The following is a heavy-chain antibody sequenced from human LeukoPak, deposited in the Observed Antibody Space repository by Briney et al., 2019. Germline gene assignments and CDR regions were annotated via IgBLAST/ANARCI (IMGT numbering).Heavy chain of an antibody. J-gene: IGHJ6*02. CDR3: VKDMNPGGADV. CDR1: GFNSEDHA. D-gene: IGHD3-10*01. V-gene: IGHV3-9*02. Sequence: SLRLSCVVSGFNSEDHAMHWVRPAPGKGLEWVSGIYWSSSGTGYADSVKGRFTVSRDGAKNSLYLQMNSLRPEDTALYYCVKDMNPGGADVWGQGTTVTVSS. CDR2: IYWSSSGT.